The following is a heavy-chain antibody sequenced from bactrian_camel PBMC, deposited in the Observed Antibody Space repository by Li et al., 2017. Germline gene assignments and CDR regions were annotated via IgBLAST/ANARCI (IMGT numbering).Heavy chain of an antibody. Sequence: QVQLVESGGGSVQAGGSLRLSCAASGLTYSTYCLAWFRQTPGSDREGVAVIDKEGAFYADSVKGRFTISRDNARNTLYLQMNSVKAEDTALYYCVTVLVTDPMTMGWAYSHWGQGTQVTVS. D-gene: IGHD5*01. J-gene: IGHJ4*01. CDR2: IDKEGA. CDR3: VTVLVTDPMTMGWAYSH. CDR1: GLTYSTYC. V-gene: IGHV3S55*01.